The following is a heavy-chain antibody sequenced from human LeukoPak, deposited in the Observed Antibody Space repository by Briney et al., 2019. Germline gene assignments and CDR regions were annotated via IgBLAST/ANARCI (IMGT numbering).Heavy chain of an antibody. D-gene: IGHD3-10*01. V-gene: IGHV1-18*01. CDR3: ASPPYYGSSL. J-gene: IGHJ4*02. CDR1: GYTFTSYG. Sequence: ASVRVSCKASGYTFTSYGISWVRQAPRQGLEWMGWISAYNGNTNYAQKLQGRVTMTTDTPTSTAYMELRSLRSDDTAVYYCASPPYYGSSLWGQGTLVTVSS. CDR2: ISAYNGNT.